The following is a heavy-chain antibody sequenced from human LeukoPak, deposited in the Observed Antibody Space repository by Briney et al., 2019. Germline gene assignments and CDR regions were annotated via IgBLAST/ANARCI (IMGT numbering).Heavy chain of an antibody. D-gene: IGHD3-22*01. J-gene: IGHJ2*01. Sequence: ASVKVSCKASGYTFTGYYMHWVRQAPGQGLEWMGWINPNSGGTNYAQKFQGRVTMTRDTSISTAYMELSRLRSDDTAVYYCARVGPDSSGPYWYFDLWGRGTLVTVSS. CDR1: GYTFTGYY. CDR3: ARVGPDSSGPYWYFDL. CDR2: INPNSGGT. V-gene: IGHV1-2*02.